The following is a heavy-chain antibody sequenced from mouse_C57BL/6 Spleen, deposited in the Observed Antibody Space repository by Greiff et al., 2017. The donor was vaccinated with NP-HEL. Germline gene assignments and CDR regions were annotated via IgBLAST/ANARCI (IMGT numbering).Heavy chain of an antibody. Sequence: EVQRVESGGGLVQPKGSLKLSCAVSGFSFNTYAMNWVRQAPGKGLEWVARIRSKSNNYATYYADSVKDRFTISRDDSESMLYLQMNNLKTEDTAMYYCVRGDGGMDYWGQGTSVTVSS. V-gene: IGHV10-1*01. J-gene: IGHJ4*01. D-gene: IGHD3-3*01. CDR3: VRGDGGMDY. CDR1: GFSFNTYA. CDR2: IRSKSNNYAT.